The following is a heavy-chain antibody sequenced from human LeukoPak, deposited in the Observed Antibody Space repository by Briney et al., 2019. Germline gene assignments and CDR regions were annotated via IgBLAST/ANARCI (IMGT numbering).Heavy chain of an antibody. CDR3: VGNQDFWSGYHAFEY. J-gene: IGHJ4*02. Sequence: GGSLRLSCAASGLVFSSYTMGWVRHAPGKGLEWVSSSTPATDSTNYADSVQGRFTISRDNAKKTAYLKMNSLRVEDTAIYFCVGNQDFWSGYHAFEYWGQGILVTVSS. CDR2: STPATDST. D-gene: IGHD3-3*01. CDR1: GLVFSSYT. V-gene: IGHV3-21*01.